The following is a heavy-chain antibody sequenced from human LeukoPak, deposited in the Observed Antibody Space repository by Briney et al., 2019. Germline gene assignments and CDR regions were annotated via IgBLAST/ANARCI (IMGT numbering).Heavy chain of an antibody. Sequence: PSETLSLTCTVSGGSISSYHWSWIRQPPGKGLEWIGYIYYSGSTNYNPSLKSRVTISVDTSKNQFSLKLSSVTAADTAVYYCARDVAAALDYWGQGTLVTVSS. J-gene: IGHJ4*02. D-gene: IGHD6-13*01. CDR3: ARDVAAALDY. CDR2: IYYSGST. CDR1: GGSISSYH. V-gene: IGHV4-59*01.